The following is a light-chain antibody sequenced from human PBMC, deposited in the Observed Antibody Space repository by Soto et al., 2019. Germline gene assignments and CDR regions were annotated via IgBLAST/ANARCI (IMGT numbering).Light chain of an antibody. CDR1: QSVATSQ. V-gene: IGKV3-20*01. CDR3: QQFASSPRT. Sequence: EIVLTQSPGTLSLSPGERATLFCGASQSVATSQLAWYQQKPGQAPRLLIGASSRATGVPDRLIASGSGTDFTLTISRLEPEDFAVYYCQQFASSPRTFGRGTTVEIK. J-gene: IGKJ1*01. CDR2: GAS.